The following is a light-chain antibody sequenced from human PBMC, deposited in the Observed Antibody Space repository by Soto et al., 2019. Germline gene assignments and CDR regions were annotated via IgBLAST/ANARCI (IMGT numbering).Light chain of an antibody. CDR2: EVT. CDR1: SSDVGAFNY. CDR3: NSYASTSARL. Sequence: QSALTQPASVSGSPGQSITISCTGTSSDVGAFNYVSWYQQHPGKTPKLIIYEVTNRPSGVSNRFSGSKSGNTASLTISGLQAEDKADYYCNSYASTSARLFGGGTKVTVL. J-gene: IGLJ3*02. V-gene: IGLV2-14*01.